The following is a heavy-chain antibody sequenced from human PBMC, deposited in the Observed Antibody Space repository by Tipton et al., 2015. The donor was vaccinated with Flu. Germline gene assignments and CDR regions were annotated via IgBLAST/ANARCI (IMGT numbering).Heavy chain of an antibody. Sequence: SLRLSCAASGFTFSSYAMSWVRQAPGKGLEWISVISGSGGSPYYADSVKGRFTISRDDSKNTLYLQMNSLRADDTAVYHCAKDRFVRATGDSFDIWGQGTMVTVSS. CDR1: GFTFSSYA. CDR3: AKDRFVRATGDSFDI. CDR2: ISGSGGSP. D-gene: IGHD5-24*01. J-gene: IGHJ3*02. V-gene: IGHV3-23*01.